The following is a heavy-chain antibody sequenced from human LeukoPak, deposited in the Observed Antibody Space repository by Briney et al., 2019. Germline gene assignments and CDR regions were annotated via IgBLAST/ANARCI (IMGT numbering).Heavy chain of an antibody. V-gene: IGHV4-4*07. Sequence: SETLSLTCTVSGGSISSYYWSWIRQPAGKGLEWIGRIYTSGSTNYNPSLKSRVTMSVDTSKNQFSLKLSPVTAADTAVYYCARAPGGSGSYYSPRYYFDYWGQGTLVTVSS. CDR1: GGSISSYY. CDR2: IYTSGST. J-gene: IGHJ4*02. CDR3: ARAPGGSGSYYSPRYYFDY. D-gene: IGHD3-10*01.